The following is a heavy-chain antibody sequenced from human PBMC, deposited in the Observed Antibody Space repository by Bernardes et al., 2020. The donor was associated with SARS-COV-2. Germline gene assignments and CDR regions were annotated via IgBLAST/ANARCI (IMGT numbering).Heavy chain of an antibody. D-gene: IGHD3-10*02. Sequence: GGSLRLSCTASGFTFTNYAMNWVRQAPGKGLEWVSAISAAGTYYADSVKGRFTISRNNSKNTLYLQMNSLRAEDTALYYCAKKSTMLSPGNYFDYWGQGALVTVSS. J-gene: IGHJ4*02. V-gene: IGHV3-23*01. CDR2: ISAAGT. CDR1: GFTFTNYA. CDR3: AKKSTMLSPGNYFDY.